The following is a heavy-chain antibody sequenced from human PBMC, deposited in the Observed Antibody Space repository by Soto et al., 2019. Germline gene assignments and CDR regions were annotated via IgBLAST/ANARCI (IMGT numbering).Heavy chain of an antibody. CDR3: ARAYYYGSGSHPYFDYGMED. J-gene: IGHJ6*04. D-gene: IGHD3-10*01. Sequence: SEPLPHTCTVSGSPISDYFWSWIRQPPGKGRAWVGNVHNAGNAKYNPSLKSRVTISVDTSKRQFSLKRSSVTAADAAVYYCARAYYYGSGSHPYFDYGMEDWGKGTTVTACS. CDR2: VHNAGNA. V-gene: IGHV4-59*01. CDR1: GSPISDYF.